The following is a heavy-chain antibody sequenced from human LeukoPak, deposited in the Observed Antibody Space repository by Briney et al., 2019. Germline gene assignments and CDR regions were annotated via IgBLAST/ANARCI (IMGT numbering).Heavy chain of an antibody. CDR2: IRGKVYGETT. CDR3: ARHSGSLDS. J-gene: IGHJ4*02. D-gene: IGHD1-26*01. Sequence: PGGSLRLSCAASGFTFGDHAMSWFRQAPGKGLEWVGFIRGKVYGETTEYAASVQGRFTISKDDSRTIAYLQMNSLKPEDTAVYYCARHSGSLDSWGQGTLVTVSS. CDR1: GFTFGDHA. V-gene: IGHV3-49*03.